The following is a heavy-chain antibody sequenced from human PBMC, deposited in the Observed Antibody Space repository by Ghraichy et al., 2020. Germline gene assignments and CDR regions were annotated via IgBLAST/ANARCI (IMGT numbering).Heavy chain of an antibody. D-gene: IGHD5-18*01. Sequence: SETLSLTCTVSGDFIRRYYWSWIRQPPGKGLEWIGYSYYGASTKYNPSLKSRVTISVDTSKNQFSLKLSSVTAADTAVYYCASADTAMVIGAGGQGTLVNVSS. CDR1: GDFIRRYY. CDR3: ASADTAMVIGA. J-gene: IGHJ4*02. V-gene: IGHV4-59*01. CDR2: SYYGAST.